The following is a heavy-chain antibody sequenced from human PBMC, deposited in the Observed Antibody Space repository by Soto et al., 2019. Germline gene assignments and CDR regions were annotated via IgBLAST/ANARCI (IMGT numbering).Heavy chain of an antibody. CDR2: IYPYDSDT. V-gene: IGHV5-51*01. Sequence: GESLKISCKTSGYSFTSYWIGWVRQMPGKGMEWMGNIYPYDSDTRYSPSFQGQVTISADTSITTAYLQWSGLRASDTAMYFCARHLVGSTRGNFDYWGQGTLVTSP. D-gene: IGHD2-2*01. J-gene: IGHJ4*01. CDR1: GYSFTSYW. CDR3: ARHLVGSTRGNFDY.